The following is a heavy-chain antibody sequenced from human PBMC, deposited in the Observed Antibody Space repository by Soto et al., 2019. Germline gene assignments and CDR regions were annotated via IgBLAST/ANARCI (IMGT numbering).Heavy chain of an antibody. CDR1: GYTFTSYY. V-gene: IGHV1-46*01. CDR3: ASIGGRRSSWYYGMDV. D-gene: IGHD6-13*01. Sequence: ASVKVSCKASGYTFTSYYMHWVRQAPGQGLEWMGIINPSGGSTSYAQKFQGRVTITADKSTSTAYMELSSLRSEDTAVYYCASIGGRRSSWYYGMDVWGQGTTVTVSS. CDR2: INPSGGST. J-gene: IGHJ6*02.